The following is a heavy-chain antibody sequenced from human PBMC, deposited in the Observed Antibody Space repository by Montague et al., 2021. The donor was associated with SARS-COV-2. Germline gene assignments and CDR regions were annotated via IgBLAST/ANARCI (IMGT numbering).Heavy chain of an antibody. CDR1: GFTFSNYA. CDR2: ISGSGGST. V-gene: IGHV3-23*01. Sequence: SLRLSCAVSGFTFSNYAMSWVRQAPGKGLEWVAVISGSGGSTYYADSVKGRFTISRDNSKNTLYLQMNSLRGEDTAVYYCAKGLSSGSYYSSYFAYWGQGTLVTVSS. CDR3: AKGLSSGSYYSSYFAY. D-gene: IGHD3-10*01. J-gene: IGHJ4*02.